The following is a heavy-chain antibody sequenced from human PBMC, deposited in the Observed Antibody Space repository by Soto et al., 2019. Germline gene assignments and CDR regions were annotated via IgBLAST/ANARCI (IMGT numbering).Heavy chain of an antibody. CDR3: ATRITVFGLLIPPFDP. CDR2: INHTGGT. CDR1: GGSVNGYY. V-gene: IGHV4-34*01. J-gene: IGHJ5*02. D-gene: IGHD3-3*01. Sequence: PSETLSLTCAVYGGSVNGYYWNWIRQPPGKGLEWIGEINHTGGTHYNQSLKSRATMSVDTSKNQFSLRLSSVTAADTAIYYCATRITVFGLLIPPFDPWGQGTQVTVS.